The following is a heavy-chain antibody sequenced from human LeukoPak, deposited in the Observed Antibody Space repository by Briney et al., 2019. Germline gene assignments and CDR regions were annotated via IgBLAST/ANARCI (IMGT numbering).Heavy chain of an antibody. CDR1: GFTFSSYA. CDR2: ISNSGGST. J-gene: IGHJ4*02. Sequence: GGSLRLSCAASGFTFSSYAMSWVRQAPGKGLEWVSVISNSGGSTFYADSVKGRFTIPRDNSKTTLYLQMNSLRAEDTAVYYCAKRASGSGTSLYYFDYWGQGTLVTVSS. V-gene: IGHV3-23*01. CDR3: AKRASGSGTSLYYFDY. D-gene: IGHD3-10*01.